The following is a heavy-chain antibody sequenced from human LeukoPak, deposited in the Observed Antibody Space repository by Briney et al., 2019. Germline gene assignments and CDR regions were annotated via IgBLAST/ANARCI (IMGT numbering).Heavy chain of an antibody. V-gene: IGHV3-11*01. J-gene: IGHJ6*03. CDR2: ISSTGTTI. Sequence: GGSLRLSCAASGFTFSDYYMSWIRQAPGKGLEWVSYISSTGTTIYYADSLKGRFTISRDNTKNSLYLQMNSLRAEDTAVYYCARGKKLRNYYYYYYYMDVWGKGTTVTVSS. CDR1: GFTFSDYY. D-gene: IGHD1-7*01. CDR3: ARGKKLRNYYYYYYYMDV.